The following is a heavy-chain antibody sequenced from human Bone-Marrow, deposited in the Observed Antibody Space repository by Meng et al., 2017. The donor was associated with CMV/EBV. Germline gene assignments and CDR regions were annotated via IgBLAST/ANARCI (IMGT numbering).Heavy chain of an antibody. CDR3: AKYYDFWSGYSDYFDY. CDR2: IKQDGSEK. CDR1: GFTFSSYW. J-gene: IGHJ4*01. Sequence: SCAASGFTFSSYWMSWVRQAPGKGLEWVANIKQDGSEKYYVDSVKGRFTISRDNAKNSLYLQMNSLRAEDTAVYYCAKYYDFWSGYSDYFDYWGQGTLVTVSS. V-gene: IGHV3-7*01. D-gene: IGHD3-3*01.